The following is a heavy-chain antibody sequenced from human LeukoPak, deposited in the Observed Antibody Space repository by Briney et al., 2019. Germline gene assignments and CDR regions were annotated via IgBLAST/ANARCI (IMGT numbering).Heavy chain of an antibody. CDR1: GITFTNFG. V-gene: IGHV3-23*01. Sequence: GGSLRLSCAASGITFTNFGMSWVRQAPGKGLEWVSGISGSGDSTCYADSVKGRFTISRDNFKNTVYLQMNSLRVEDTAVYYCAKGHSAHGTGFDGWGQGTLVIASS. J-gene: IGHJ4*02. CDR2: ISGSGDST. D-gene: IGHD1-1*01. CDR3: AKGHSAHGTGFDG.